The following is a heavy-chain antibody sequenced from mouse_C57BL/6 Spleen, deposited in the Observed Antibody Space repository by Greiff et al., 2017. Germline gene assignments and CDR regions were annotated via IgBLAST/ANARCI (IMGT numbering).Heavy chain of an antibody. D-gene: IGHD1-1*01. V-gene: IGHV1-59*01. CDR1: GYTFTSYW. CDR2: IDPSDSYT. CDR3: ARRSLYYGNAMDY. Sequence: VQLQQPGAELVRPGTSVTLSCKASGYTFTSYWMPWVKQRPGQGLEWIGVIDPSDSYTNYNQKFKGKATLTVDTSSSTAYMQLSSLTSEDSAVYYCARRSLYYGNAMDYWGQGTSVTVSS. J-gene: IGHJ4*01.